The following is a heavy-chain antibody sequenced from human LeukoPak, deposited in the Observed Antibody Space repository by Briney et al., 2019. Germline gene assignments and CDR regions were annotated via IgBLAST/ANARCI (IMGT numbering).Heavy chain of an antibody. CDR2: INPNSGGT. CDR3: ARGLGYSYGMGY. CDR1: GYTFSVYY. Sequence: GASVRLSCNSCGYTFSVYYMHWVPQAPGQGLEWMGWINPNSGGTNYAQKFQGRVTMTRDTSISTAYMELSRLRSDDTAEYYCARGLGYSYGMGYWGQGTLVTVSS. V-gene: IGHV1-2*02. D-gene: IGHD5-18*01. J-gene: IGHJ4*02.